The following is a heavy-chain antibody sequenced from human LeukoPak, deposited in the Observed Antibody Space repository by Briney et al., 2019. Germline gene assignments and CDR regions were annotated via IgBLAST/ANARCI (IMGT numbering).Heavy chain of an antibody. CDR1: GGSFSGYY. Sequence: KPSETLSLTCAVYGGSFSGYYWSWIRQPPGKGLEWIGETNHSGSTNYNPSLKSRVTISVDTSKNQFSLKLSSVTAADTAVYYCARGRGEYIGSWYVVYWGQGTLVTVSS. D-gene: IGHD6-13*01. CDR2: TNHSGST. J-gene: IGHJ4*02. CDR3: ARGRGEYIGSWYVVY. V-gene: IGHV4-34*01.